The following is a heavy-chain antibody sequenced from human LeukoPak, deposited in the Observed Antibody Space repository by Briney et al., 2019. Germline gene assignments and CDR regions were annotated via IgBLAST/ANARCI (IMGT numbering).Heavy chain of an antibody. CDR3: VQGREESHESWGWSTP. CDR2: IYYGGST. CDR1: GASIGSYY. Sequence: PSETLSLTCTVSGASIGSYYWSWIRQSPEKGLEWIGYIYYGGSTNYNPSVKSRVTISEDSSKNQFSLKLASVTAADTAVYYCVQGREESHESWGWSTPWGREPRVTVSS. J-gene: IGHJ5*02. D-gene: IGHD6-19*01. V-gene: IGHV4-59*01.